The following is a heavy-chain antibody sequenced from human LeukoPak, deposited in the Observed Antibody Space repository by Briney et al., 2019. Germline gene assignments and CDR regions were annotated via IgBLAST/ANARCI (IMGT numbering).Heavy chain of an antibody. CDR2: IYYSGST. J-gene: IGHJ4*02. CDR3: ARYGHDSSGHYPIDY. Sequence: SETLSLTCTVSGGSISSYYWSWIRQPPGKGLEWIGYIYYSGSTNYNPSLKSRVTISVDTSKNQFSLKLSSVTAADTAVYYCARYGHDSSGHYPIDYWGQGTLVTVSS. V-gene: IGHV4-59*08. D-gene: IGHD3-22*01. CDR1: GGSISSYY.